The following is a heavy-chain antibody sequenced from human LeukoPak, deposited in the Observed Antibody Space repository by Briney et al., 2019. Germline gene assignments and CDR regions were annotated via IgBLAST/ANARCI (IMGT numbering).Heavy chain of an antibody. Sequence: GGSLRLSCAASGFTFSSCSMNWVRQAPGKGLEWVSSISSSSSYIYYADSVKGRFTISRDNAKNSLYLQMNSLRAEDTAVYYCARGPSSGYYLLGYFDYWGQGTQVTVSS. CDR1: GFTFSSCS. CDR3: ARGPSSGYYLLGYFDY. D-gene: IGHD3-22*01. J-gene: IGHJ4*02. CDR2: ISSSSSYI. V-gene: IGHV3-21*01.